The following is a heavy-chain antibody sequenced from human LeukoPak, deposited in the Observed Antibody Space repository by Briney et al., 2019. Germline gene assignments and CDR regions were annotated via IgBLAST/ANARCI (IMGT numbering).Heavy chain of an antibody. V-gene: IGHV1-3*01. CDR1: GYTFTSYA. CDR2: INAGNGNT. J-gene: IGHJ4*02. D-gene: IGHD5-18*01. CDR3: ARDRGYSYGFGYFDY. Sequence: GASVKVSCKASGYTFTSYAMHWVRQAPGQRLEWMGWINAGNGNTKYSQKVQGRVTITRDTSASTAYMELSSLRSEDTAVYYCARDRGYSYGFGYFDYWGQGTLVTVSS.